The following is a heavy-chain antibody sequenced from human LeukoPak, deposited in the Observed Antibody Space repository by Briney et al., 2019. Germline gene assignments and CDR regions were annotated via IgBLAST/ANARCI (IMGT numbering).Heavy chain of an antibody. CDR2: IYSSGSI. CDR1: GFTFSSYS. Sequence: GSLRLSCAASGFTFSSYSMNWVRQAPGKGLEWIGRIYSSGSINYNPSLKSRVTMSLDTSKNHFSLKLSSVTAADTAVYYCARDPVFYGGNNFDNWGQGTLVTVSS. J-gene: IGHJ4*02. CDR3: ARDPVFYGGNNFDN. V-gene: IGHV4-4*07. D-gene: IGHD4-23*01.